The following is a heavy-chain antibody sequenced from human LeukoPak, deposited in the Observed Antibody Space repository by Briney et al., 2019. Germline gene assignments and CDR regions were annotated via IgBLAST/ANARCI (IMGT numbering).Heavy chain of an antibody. CDR3: ARVSSTSSHFDN. V-gene: IGHV3-7*03. J-gene: IGHJ5*02. CDR1: GFTFSSYW. CDR2: IKQDGSEK. Sequence: GGSLRLSCAASGFTFSSYWMSWVRQAPGKGLEWVANIKQDGSEKYYVDSVKGRFTISRDNAKNSLYLQMNSLKAEDTALYYCARVSSTSSHFDNWGQGTLVTVSS. D-gene: IGHD2-2*01.